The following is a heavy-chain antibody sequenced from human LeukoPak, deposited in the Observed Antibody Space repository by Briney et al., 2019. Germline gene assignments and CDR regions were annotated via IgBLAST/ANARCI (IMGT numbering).Heavy chain of an antibody. Sequence: GGSLRLSCAASGFTFSNYDMFWVRQATGEGLEWVSAIGTAGDSYYPGSLKGRFTISRDNAKKSLYLQMNSLRAEDTAVYYCARERLVTTSGSYYYGMDVWGQGTTVTVSS. CDR3: ARERLVTTSGSYYYGMDV. CDR2: IGTAGDS. D-gene: IGHD2-21*02. J-gene: IGHJ6*02. CDR1: GFTFSNYD. V-gene: IGHV3-13*01.